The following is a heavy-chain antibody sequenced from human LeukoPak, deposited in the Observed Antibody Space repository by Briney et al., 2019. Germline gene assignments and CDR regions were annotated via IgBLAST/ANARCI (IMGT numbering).Heavy chain of an antibody. CDR1: GYTFTGYY. D-gene: IGHD2-15*01. V-gene: IGHV1-2*02. J-gene: IGHJ5*02. CDR3: ARGRAIVVVVAATSFDP. Sequence: GASVKVSCKASGYTFTGYYMHWVRQAPGQGLEWMGWINPNSGGTNYAQKFQGRVTMTRDTSISTAYMELSRLRSDDTAVYYRARGRAIVVVVAATSFDPWGQGTLVTVSS. CDR2: INPNSGGT.